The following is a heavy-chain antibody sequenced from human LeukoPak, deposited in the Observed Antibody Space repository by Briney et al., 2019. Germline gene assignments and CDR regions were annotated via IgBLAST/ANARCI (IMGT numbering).Heavy chain of an antibody. CDR3: ARNDYGDYSWYFDL. CDR1: GGSISSSSYY. D-gene: IGHD4-17*01. J-gene: IGHJ2*01. Sequence: SETLSLTCTVSGGSISSSSYYWGWIRQPAGKGLEWIGRIYTSGSTNYNPSLKSRVTMSVDTSKNQFSPKLSSVTAADTAVYYCARNDYGDYSWYFDLWGRGTLVTVSS. CDR2: IYTSGST. V-gene: IGHV4-61*02.